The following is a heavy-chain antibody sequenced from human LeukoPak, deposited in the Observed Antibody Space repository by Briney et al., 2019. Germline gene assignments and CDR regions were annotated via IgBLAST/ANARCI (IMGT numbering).Heavy chain of an antibody. J-gene: IGHJ4*02. Sequence: GGSLRLSCAASGFTFSSYEMNWVRQAPGKGLEWVSYISSSGSTIYYADSVKGRFTISRDNAKNSLYLQVNSLRAEDTGVYYCASQDDYGSGSYSFWGQGTLVTVSS. CDR3: ASQDDYGSGSYSF. V-gene: IGHV3-48*03. CDR2: ISSSGSTI. CDR1: GFTFSSYE. D-gene: IGHD3-10*01.